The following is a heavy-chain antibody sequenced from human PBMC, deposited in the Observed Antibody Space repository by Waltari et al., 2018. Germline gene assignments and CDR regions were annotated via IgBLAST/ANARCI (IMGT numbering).Heavy chain of an antibody. CDR3: AREDICRSTTCYTLDY. CDR2: INAGNGNT. CDR1: GYTFTSYA. D-gene: IGHD2-2*02. V-gene: IGHV1-3*01. Sequence: QVQLVQSGAEVKKPGASVKVSCKASGYTFTSYAMHWVRQAPGQRLEWMGWINAGNGNTKYSQKFQGRDTITRDTSASTAYMELSSLRSEDTAVYYCAREDICRSTTCYTLDYWGLGTLVTVSS. J-gene: IGHJ4*02.